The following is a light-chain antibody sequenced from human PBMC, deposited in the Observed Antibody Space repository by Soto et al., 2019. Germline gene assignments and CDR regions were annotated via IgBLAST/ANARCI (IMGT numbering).Light chain of an antibody. Sequence: DIQMTQSPSTLSASXXDGVXITCPASDNIAPWVAWYQQKPGKAPKXXIYKAANLADEVPSRFAGSGSGTDFTLTITRLQPDDFATYYCQHYNSFSRTFGQGTKVDIK. J-gene: IGKJ1*01. CDR2: KAA. V-gene: IGKV1-5*03. CDR1: DNIAPW. CDR3: QHYNSFSRT.